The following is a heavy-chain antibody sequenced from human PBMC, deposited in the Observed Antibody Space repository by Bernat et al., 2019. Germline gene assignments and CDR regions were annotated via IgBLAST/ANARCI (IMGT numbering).Heavy chain of an antibody. CDR2: ISYDGSNK. D-gene: IGHD2-21*02. J-gene: IGHJ2*01. CDR1: GFTFSSYA. CDR3: ARDGPIVVVTAILWYFDL. V-gene: IGHV3-30-3*01. Sequence: QVQLVESGGGVVQPGRSLRLSCAASGFTFSSYAMHWVRQAPGKGLEWVAVISYDGSNKYYADSVKGRFTISRDNSKNTLYLQMNSLRAEDTAVYYCARDGPIVVVTAILWYFDLWGRGTLVTVSS.